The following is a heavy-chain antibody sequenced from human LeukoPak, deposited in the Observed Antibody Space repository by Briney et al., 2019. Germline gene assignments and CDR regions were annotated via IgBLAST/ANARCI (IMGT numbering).Heavy chain of an antibody. V-gene: IGHV3-74*01. CDR1: GFTFSSYW. J-gene: IGHJ5*02. Sequence: GGSLRLSCAASGFTFSSYWMHWVRQAPGKGLVWVSRINSDGSSTSYADSVKGRFTISRGNAKDTLYLQMNSLRAEDTAVYYCARDQDGYGNWFDPWGQGTLVTVSS. CDR2: INSDGSST. D-gene: IGHD5-24*01. CDR3: ARDQDGYGNWFDP.